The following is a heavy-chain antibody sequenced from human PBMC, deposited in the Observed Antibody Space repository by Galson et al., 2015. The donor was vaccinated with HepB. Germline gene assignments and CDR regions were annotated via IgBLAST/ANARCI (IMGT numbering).Heavy chain of an antibody. CDR3: AKFQLLAHTDAFDI. J-gene: IGHJ3*02. V-gene: IGHV3-48*02. CDR1: GITLGPSS. CDR2: ISGGSGSRI. D-gene: IGHD6-19*01. Sequence: SLRLSCAASGITLGPSSMNWVRQAPGKGLEWVSYISGGSGSRIFYAESVKGRFTISRDNAKNSLYLQMNNLRDDDTAMYYCAKFQLLAHTDAFDIWGQGTMVTGSS.